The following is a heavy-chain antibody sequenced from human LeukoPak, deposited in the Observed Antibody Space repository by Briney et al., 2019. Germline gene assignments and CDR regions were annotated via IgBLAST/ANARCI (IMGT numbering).Heavy chain of an antibody. CDR3: ATHGVIGTKYYDY. J-gene: IGHJ4*02. CDR1: GGSISSYY. CDR2: IYYSGSI. D-gene: IGHD2-21*01. Sequence: SETLSLTCTVSGGSISSYYWSWIRQPPGKRLEYLGYIYYSGSINYNPSLKGRVIISVDMSKNQFFLRLSSVTAADTAVYYCATHGVIGTKYYDYWGQGTLVTVSS. V-gene: IGHV4-59*01.